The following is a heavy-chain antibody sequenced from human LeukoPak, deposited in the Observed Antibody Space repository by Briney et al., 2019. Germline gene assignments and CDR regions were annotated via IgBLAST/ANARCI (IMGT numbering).Heavy chain of an antibody. CDR3: AKEGVDTEGGFDY. Sequence: GRSLRLSCAASGFTFSTYAIHWVRQAPGKGLEWVAIISYDGSTKYYADSVKGRFTLSRDNSKNTLYLQMNSLRAEDTAVYYCAKEGVDTEGGFDYWGQGTLVTVSS. D-gene: IGHD5-18*01. CDR1: GFTFSTYA. CDR2: ISYDGSTK. J-gene: IGHJ4*02. V-gene: IGHV3-30-3*01.